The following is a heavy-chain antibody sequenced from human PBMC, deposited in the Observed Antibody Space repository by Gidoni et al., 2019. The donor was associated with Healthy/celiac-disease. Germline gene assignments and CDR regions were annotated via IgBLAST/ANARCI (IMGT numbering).Heavy chain of an antibody. V-gene: IGHV3-74*01. CDR1: GFTFSSYW. J-gene: IGHJ3*02. D-gene: IGHD3-22*01. Sequence: EVQLVESGGGLVQPGGSLRLSCAASGFTFSSYWMHWVRQAPGKGVVWVQRINSDGSSTSYADSVKGRFTISRDNAKNTLYLQMSSLRAEDTAVYYCARGGFYDTSGYWAAFDIWGQGTMVTVSS. CDR3: ARGGFYDTSGYWAAFDI. CDR2: INSDGSST.